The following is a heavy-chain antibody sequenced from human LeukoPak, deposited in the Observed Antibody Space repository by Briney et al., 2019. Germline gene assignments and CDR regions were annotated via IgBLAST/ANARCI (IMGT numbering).Heavy chain of an antibody. V-gene: IGHV4-59*01. CDR1: GGSISSYY. CDR2: IYYSGST. CDR3: ARDKQPGDY. Sequence: PSETLSLTCTVSGGSISSYYWSWIRQPPGKGLEWIGYIYYSGSTDYNPSLKSRVTISVDTSKNQFSLKLTSLTAADTAVYYCARDKQPGDYWGQGTLVTVSS. J-gene: IGHJ4*02. D-gene: IGHD6-13*01.